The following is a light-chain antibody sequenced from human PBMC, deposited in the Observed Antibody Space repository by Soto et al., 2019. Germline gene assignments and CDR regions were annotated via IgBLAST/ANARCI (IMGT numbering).Light chain of an antibody. V-gene: IGLV1-44*01. CDR2: SSI. CDR3: TAWDDSLNGVL. CDR1: SSNIGRNT. Sequence: QSVLTQPPSASGTPGQRVTISCSGSSSNIGRNTVNWYQKFPGTAPKLLIYSSILRPSGVPDRFSGSKSGTSASLAISGLQSEDEGDYYCTAWDDSLNGVLFGGGTKLTVL. J-gene: IGLJ2*01.